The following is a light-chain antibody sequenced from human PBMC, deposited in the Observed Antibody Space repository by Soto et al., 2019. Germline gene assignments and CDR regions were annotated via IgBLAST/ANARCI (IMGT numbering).Light chain of an antibody. CDR1: QSISSW. Sequence: DIQLTQSPSTLSASVGDRVTITCRASQSISSWLAWYQQKPGKAPKLLIYDASSLESGVPSRFSGSGSGTEFTLTISSLQPDDFATYYCQQYNSYSGTSCQRTNVDIK. CDR3: QQYNSYSGT. V-gene: IGKV1-5*01. CDR2: DAS. J-gene: IGKJ1*01.